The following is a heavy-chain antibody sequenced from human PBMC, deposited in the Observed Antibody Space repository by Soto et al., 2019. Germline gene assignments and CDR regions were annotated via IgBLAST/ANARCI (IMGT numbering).Heavy chain of an antibody. CDR1: GFSFSDARMG. D-gene: IGHD2-21*02. CDR2: IFSDDAK. Sequence: QVTLKESGPVLVKPTETLTLTCTVSGFSFSDARMGVSWIRQPPGKALEWLAHIFSDDAKSYSTSLKSRLTISKDTSTNQVFLTMTNVDPADTATYFCAREYCGSDFYHDAFHIWGLGTMVTVSS. J-gene: IGHJ3*02. V-gene: IGHV2-26*01. CDR3: AREYCGSDFYHDAFHI.